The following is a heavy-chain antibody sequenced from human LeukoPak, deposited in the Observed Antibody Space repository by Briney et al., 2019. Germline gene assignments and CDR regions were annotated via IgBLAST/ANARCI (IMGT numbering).Heavy chain of an antibody. CDR3: AKGSGGSCYSCLDY. J-gene: IGHJ4*02. CDR2: ISDGGGGT. CDR1: GFTFSSYA. Sequence: GSLRLSCAASGFTFSSYAMSWVRQAPGKGLEWVSTISDGGGGTYYADSVKGRFTISRDNSKNTLHLQMNSLRAEDTAVYYCAKGSGGSCYSCLDYWGQGALVTVSS. D-gene: IGHD2-15*01. V-gene: IGHV3-23*01.